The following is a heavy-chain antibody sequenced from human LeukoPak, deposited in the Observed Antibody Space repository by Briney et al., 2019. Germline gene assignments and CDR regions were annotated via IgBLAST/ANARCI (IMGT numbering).Heavy chain of an antibody. V-gene: IGHV3-30*02. Sequence: GGSLRLSCAASGFTFSSYGMHWVRQAPGKGLEWVAFIRYDGSNKYYADSVKGRFTISRDNSKNTLYLQMNSLRAEDTAVYYCAKSGVIEPYCSGGSCYKRVDYWGQGTLVTVSS. CDR1: GFTFSSYG. CDR3: AKSGVIEPYCSGGSCYKRVDY. D-gene: IGHD2-15*01. CDR2: IRYDGSNK. J-gene: IGHJ4*02.